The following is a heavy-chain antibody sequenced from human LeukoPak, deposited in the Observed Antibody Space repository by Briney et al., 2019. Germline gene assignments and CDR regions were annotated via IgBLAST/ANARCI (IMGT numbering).Heavy chain of an antibody. V-gene: IGHV3-74*01. CDR3: AHIPGATGESYYYYYYGMDV. D-gene: IGHD1-26*01. Sequence: PGGSLRLSCAASGFTFSSYWMPWVRQASGKGLVWVSRINGDGSSTNYADSVKGRFTISRDNAKNSLYLQMNSLRAEDTAVYYCAHIPGATGESYYYYYYGMDVWGQGTTVTVSS. CDR1: GFTFSSYW. CDR2: INGDGSST. J-gene: IGHJ6*02.